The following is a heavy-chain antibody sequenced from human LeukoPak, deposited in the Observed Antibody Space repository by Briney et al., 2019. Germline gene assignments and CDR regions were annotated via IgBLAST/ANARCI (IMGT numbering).Heavy chain of an antibody. CDR3: ARAGSHWHYVY. Sequence: GGSLRLSCAASGFTFSSYAMSWARQAPGKGLEWVSVISDSGGKTYYVDSVKGRFTISRDNSKNTLYLQMNSLRVEDTAVYYCARAGSHWHYVYWGQGTVVTVSS. D-gene: IGHD3-10*01. CDR1: GFTFSSYA. J-gene: IGHJ4*02. CDR2: ISDSGGKT. V-gene: IGHV3-23*01.